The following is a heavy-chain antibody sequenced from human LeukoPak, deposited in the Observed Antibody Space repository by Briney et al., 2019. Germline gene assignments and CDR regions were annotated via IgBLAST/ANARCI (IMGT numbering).Heavy chain of an antibody. V-gene: IGHV3-30*04. CDR3: AREVPRWGKCSSAWYSEYYFDY. CDR2: ISYDGSNK. D-gene: IGHD6-19*01. J-gene: IGHJ4*02. CDR1: GFTFSSYA. Sequence: GGSLRLSCAASGFTFSSYAMHWVRQAPGKGLEWVAVISYDGSNKYYADSVKGRFTISRDNSKNTLYLQMNSLRAEDTAVYYCAREVPRWGKCSSAWYSEYYFDYWGQGTLVTVSS.